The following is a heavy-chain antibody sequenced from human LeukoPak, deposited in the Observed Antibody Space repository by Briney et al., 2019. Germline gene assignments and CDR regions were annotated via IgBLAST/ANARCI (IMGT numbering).Heavy chain of an antibody. J-gene: IGHJ4*02. Sequence: SETLSLTCTVSGGSISSYYWSWIRQPPGKGLEWIGYIYYSGSTNYNPSLKSRVTISVDTSKNQFSLKLSSVTAADTAVYYCARENKKTAGGIDYWGQGTLVTVSS. D-gene: IGHD3-16*01. CDR2: IYYSGST. CDR1: GGSISSYY. V-gene: IGHV4-59*01. CDR3: ARENKKTAGGIDY.